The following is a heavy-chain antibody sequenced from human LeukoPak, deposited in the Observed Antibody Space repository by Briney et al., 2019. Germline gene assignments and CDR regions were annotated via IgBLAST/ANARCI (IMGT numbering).Heavy chain of an antibody. CDR2: IYTGGST. D-gene: IGHD3-10*01. V-gene: IGHV4-61*09. J-gene: IGHJ4*02. CDR3: TKGRGI. Sequence: SETLSLTCTVSGGSISSTSYDWYWIRQPAGKGLEWIGHIYTGGSTNYNPSLKSRVTISVDTSKNQFSLKLTSVTAADTAVYYCTKGRGIWGQGTLVTVSS. CDR1: GGSISSTSYD.